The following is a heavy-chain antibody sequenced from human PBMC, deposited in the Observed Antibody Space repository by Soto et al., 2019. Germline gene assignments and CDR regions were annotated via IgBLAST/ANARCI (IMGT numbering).Heavy chain of an antibody. V-gene: IGHV3-23*01. Sequence: EVQLLESGGGLVQPGGPLRLSCAASGFPFSNYAVTWVRQAPGKGLEWVSTISGSGGSTYYADSVKGRFTISRANSKNTLYLQMNSLRAEDTAVYYCAKDQGSSWYEIDYWGQGTLVTVYS. CDR3: AKDQGSSWYEIDY. CDR1: GFPFSNYA. CDR2: ISGSGGST. D-gene: IGHD6-13*01. J-gene: IGHJ4*02.